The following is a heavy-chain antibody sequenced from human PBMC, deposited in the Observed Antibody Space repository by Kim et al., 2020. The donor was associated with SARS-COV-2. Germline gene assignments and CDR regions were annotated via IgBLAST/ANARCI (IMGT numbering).Heavy chain of an antibody. CDR2: IKSKPDGGTT. CDR1: GLPFRPAW. J-gene: IGHJ6*02. Sequence: GGSLRLSCAASGLPFRPAWMSWVRQAPGKGLEWVGRIKSKPDGGTTDYAAPVKGRFTISRDYSKNTLYLQMTSLTTEDTAVYYCTTAPALAAAGNSDGRDGWGQGTTVTVSS. CDR3: TTAPALAAAGNSDGRDG. D-gene: IGHD6-13*01. V-gene: IGHV3-15*01.